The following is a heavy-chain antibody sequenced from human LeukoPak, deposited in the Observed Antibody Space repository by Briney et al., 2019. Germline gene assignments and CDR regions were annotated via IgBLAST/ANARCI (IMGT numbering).Heavy chain of an antibody. CDR1: GFTFSSYS. J-gene: IGHJ4*02. V-gene: IGHV3-21*01. CDR3: ARDFTDTAMVTNFDY. D-gene: IGHD5-18*01. Sequence: PGGSLRLSCAASGFTFSSYSMNWVRQAPGKGLEWVSSISSSSSYIYYADSVKGRFTTSRDNAKNSLYLQMNSLRAEDTAVYYCARDFTDTAMVTNFDYWGQGTLVTVSS. CDR2: ISSSSSYI.